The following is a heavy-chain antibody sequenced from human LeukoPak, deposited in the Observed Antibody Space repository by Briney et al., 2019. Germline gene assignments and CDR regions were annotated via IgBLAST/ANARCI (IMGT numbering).Heavy chain of an antibody. J-gene: IGHJ4*02. Sequence: GRSLRPSCAPDAFTFSSYWMSSGRQHPGEGLEGVANLKQDGSEKDYVDSVKGRFTISRDNAKNSLYLQMNSLRAEDTAVYYCAIDDEWEPLRDWGQGTLVTVSS. D-gene: IGHD1-26*01. CDR3: AIDDEWEPLRD. V-gene: IGHV3-7*01. CDR1: AFTFSSYW. CDR2: LKQDGSEK.